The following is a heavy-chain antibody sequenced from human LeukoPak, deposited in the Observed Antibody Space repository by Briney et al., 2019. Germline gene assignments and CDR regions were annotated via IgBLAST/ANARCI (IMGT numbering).Heavy chain of an antibody. CDR2: IYYSGST. Sequence: SETLSLTCTVSGGSISSGGYYWSWIRQHPGKGLEWIGYIYYSGSTYYNPSLKSRVTISVDTSKNQFSLKLSSVTAADTAVYYCARLDGWTTRGAFDIWGQGTMVTVSS. V-gene: IGHV4-31*03. D-gene: IGHD6-19*01. J-gene: IGHJ3*02. CDR1: GGSISSGGYY. CDR3: ARLDGWTTRGAFDI.